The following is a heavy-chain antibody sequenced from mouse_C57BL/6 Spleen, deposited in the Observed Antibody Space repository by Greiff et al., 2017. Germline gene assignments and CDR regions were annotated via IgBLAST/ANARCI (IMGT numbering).Heavy chain of an antibody. CDR2: IDPSDSET. V-gene: IGHV1-52*01. D-gene: IGHD1-1*01. Sequence: QVQLQQPGAELVRPGSSVKLSCKASGYTFTSYWMHWVKQRPIQGLEWIGNIDPSDSETHYNQKFKDKATLTVDKSSSTAYMQLSSLTSEDSAVYYCASGPPSCYGSSYWYFDVWGTGTTVTVSS. J-gene: IGHJ1*03. CDR3: ASGPPSCYGSSYWYFDV. CDR1: GYTFTSYW.